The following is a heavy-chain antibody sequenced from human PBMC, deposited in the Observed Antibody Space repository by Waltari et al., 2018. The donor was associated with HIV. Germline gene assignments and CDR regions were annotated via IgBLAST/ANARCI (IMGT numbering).Heavy chain of an antibody. CDR1: GFGFSYAW. CDR3: TTDLWEGDTLNRNC. D-gene: IGHD1-26*01. J-gene: IGHJ4*02. CDR2: IKSKTDGGTT. Sequence: EVQLVESGGGSVKPGGSLRLSCAASGFGFSYAWMNWVRHAPGKGLEWVGRIKSKTDGGTTDYAAPVKGRFTISRDDSKNTVNLQMNSLKTEDTAVYYCTTDLWEGDTLNRNCWGQGTLVTVSS. V-gene: IGHV3-15*01.